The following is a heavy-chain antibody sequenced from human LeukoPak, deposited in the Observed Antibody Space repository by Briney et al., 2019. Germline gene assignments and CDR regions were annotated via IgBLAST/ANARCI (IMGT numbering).Heavy chain of an antibody. CDR2: IRSKANDYAT. Sequence: GGSLRLSCAASGFIFSGSAVHWVRQASGKGLEWIGRIRSKANDYATAYADSLKGRFTVSRDDSKNTAYLQMNSLKTEDTAVYYCARDSSSEGPFDYWGRGTLVTVSS. D-gene: IGHD6-6*01. CDR1: GFIFSGSA. J-gene: IGHJ4*02. V-gene: IGHV3-73*01. CDR3: ARDSSSEGPFDY.